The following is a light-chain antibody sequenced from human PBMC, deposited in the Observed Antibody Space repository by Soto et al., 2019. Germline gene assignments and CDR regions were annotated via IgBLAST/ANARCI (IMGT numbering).Light chain of an antibody. CDR2: GAS. CDR3: QQYAASPRT. CDR1: QSVSSSY. Sequence: PATLSVSPGGRATLSCRASQSVSSSYLAWYQQKPGQAARLLIYGASSRATGIPDRFSGSGSATDLTITISRLEPEDFEVYYCQQYAASPRTFGQGTKVDIK. V-gene: IGKV3-20*01. J-gene: IGKJ1*01.